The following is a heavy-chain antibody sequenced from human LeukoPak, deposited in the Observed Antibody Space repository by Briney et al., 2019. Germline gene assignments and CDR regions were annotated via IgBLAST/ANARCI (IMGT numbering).Heavy chain of an antibody. CDR3: ARVYYDSSGYSD. CDR1: GGSISSYY. J-gene: IGHJ4*02. CDR2: IYYSGST. V-gene: IGHV4-59*08. D-gene: IGHD3-22*01. Sequence: PSETLSLTCTVSGGSISSYYWSWIRQPPGKGLEWIGYIYYSGSTNYNPSLKSRVTISVDTSKNQFSLKLSSVTAADTAVYYCARVYYDSSGYSDWGQGTLVTVSS.